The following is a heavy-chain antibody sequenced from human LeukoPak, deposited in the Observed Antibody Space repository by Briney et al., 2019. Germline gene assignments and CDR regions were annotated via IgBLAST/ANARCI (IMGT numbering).Heavy chain of an antibody. CDR2: MNPNSGNT. CDR1: GYTFTSYD. V-gene: IGHV1-8*03. D-gene: IGHD3-22*01. J-gene: IGHJ4*02. CDR3: ARSGYYYDSSGYYQMDY. Sequence: ASVKVSCKASGYTFTSYDINWVRQATGQGLEWMGWMNPNSGNTGYAQKFRGRVTITRNTSISTAYMELSSLRSEDTAVYYCARSGYYYDSSGYYQMDYWGQGTLVTVSS.